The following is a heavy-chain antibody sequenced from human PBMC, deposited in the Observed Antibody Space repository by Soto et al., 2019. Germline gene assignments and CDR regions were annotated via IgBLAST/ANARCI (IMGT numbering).Heavy chain of an antibody. Sequence: PLETLSLTWTVAGGSISNYYCNCIRQSPGKGLEWIGYIYSSGSTHYNPSLQNRVTISIDTSKNQVSLNVNSVTAADTAVYYCARDHPHSYGVYYFDYWGQGTPVTVSS. V-gene: IGHV4-59*01. D-gene: IGHD5-18*01. CDR2: IYSSGST. CDR1: GGSISNYY. J-gene: IGHJ4*02. CDR3: ARDHPHSYGVYYFDY.